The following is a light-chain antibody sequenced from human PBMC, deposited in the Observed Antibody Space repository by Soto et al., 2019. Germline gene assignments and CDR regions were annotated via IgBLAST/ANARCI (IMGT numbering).Light chain of an antibody. CDR3: QQHSNWPLT. CDR2: DAS. J-gene: IGKJ4*01. V-gene: IGKV3-11*01. Sequence: IVLTQSPGTLSLSRGERATLXXRASQSVSSNYLAWYQQKPDQAPRIXIFDASNRATGIPVRFSGSGAGTDFTLTISSLEPEDFTVYYCQQHSNWPLTFGGGTKVDIK. CDR1: QSVSSNY.